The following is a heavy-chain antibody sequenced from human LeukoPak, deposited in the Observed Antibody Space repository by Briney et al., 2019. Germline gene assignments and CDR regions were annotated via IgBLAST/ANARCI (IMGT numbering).Heavy chain of an antibody. Sequence: GESLKISCKGSGYSFATYWIAWVRQMPGEGLEWLGIIHPGDSNTRYRPSFQGQVTISADKSISTAYLQWSSLKASDTAMYYCARLVITFGGVIPQVFDIWGQGTMVTVSS. J-gene: IGHJ3*02. V-gene: IGHV5-51*01. CDR2: IHPGDSNT. CDR3: ARLVITFGGVIPQVFDI. CDR1: GYSFATYW. D-gene: IGHD3-16*02.